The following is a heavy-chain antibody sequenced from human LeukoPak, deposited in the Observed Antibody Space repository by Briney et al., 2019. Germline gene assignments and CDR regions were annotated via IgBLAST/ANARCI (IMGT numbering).Heavy chain of an antibody. Sequence: GGSLRLSCAVSGFTFSDFWMNWVRQAPGKELEWVASINQNGGENYYVDSVKGRFTVSRDNPRNSLYLQMSSLRAEDTAVYYCARDATAPGLYFDLWGQGALVTVSS. CDR2: INQNGGEN. CDR3: ARDATAPGLYFDL. CDR1: GFTFSDFW. D-gene: IGHD6-13*01. V-gene: IGHV3-7*01. J-gene: IGHJ4*03.